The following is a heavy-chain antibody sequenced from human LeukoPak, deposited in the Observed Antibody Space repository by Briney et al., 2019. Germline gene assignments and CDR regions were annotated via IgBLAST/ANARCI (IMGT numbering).Heavy chain of an antibody. Sequence: GGSLRPSCAASGFTFSSYSMNWVRQAPGKGLEWVSSISSSSSYIYYADSVKGRFTISRDNAQNSMYLQMNSLRVEDTAVYYCTSWGDTTAEYFQRWGQGTLVTVSS. D-gene: IGHD2-21*02. CDR2: ISSSSSYI. CDR1: GFTFSSYS. V-gene: IGHV3-21*01. CDR3: TSWGDTTAEYFQR. J-gene: IGHJ1*01.